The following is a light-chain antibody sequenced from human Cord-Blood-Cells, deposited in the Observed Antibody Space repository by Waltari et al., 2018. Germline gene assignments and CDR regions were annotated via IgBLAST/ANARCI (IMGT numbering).Light chain of an antibody. CDR1: SSDVGGYNY. J-gene: IGLJ3*02. CDR2: DVS. CDR3: YSAADNNGV. V-gene: IGLV2-14*01. Sequence: QSALTQPASVSGSPGQSITISCTGTSSDVGGYNYVSWYQQHPGKAPKLMIYDVSKRPSGVSNRFSGSKSGNTASLTISGLQAEDEADYYCYSAADNNGVFGGGTKLTVL.